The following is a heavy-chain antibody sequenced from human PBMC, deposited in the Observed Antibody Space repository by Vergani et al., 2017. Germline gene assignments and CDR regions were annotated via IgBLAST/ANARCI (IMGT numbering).Heavy chain of an antibody. D-gene: IGHD2-2*02. CDR2: IIPIFGTA. CDR1: GGTFSSYA. Sequence: QVQLVQSGAEVKKPGSSVKVSCKASGGTFSSYAISWVRQAPGQGLEWMGGIIPIFGTANYAQKFQGRVTITADESTSTAYMELSSLRSEDTAVYYCARSAXGWCSTSCYTNYYYYMDVWGKGTTVTVSS. V-gene: IGHV1-69*01. J-gene: IGHJ6*03. CDR3: ARSAXGWCSTSCYTNYYYYMDV.